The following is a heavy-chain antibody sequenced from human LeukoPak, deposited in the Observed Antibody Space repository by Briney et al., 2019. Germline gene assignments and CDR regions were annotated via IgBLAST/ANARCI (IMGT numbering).Heavy chain of an antibody. CDR3: ARVRFSSSSGGLFDY. CDR1: GFTFQDYA. J-gene: IGHJ4*02. V-gene: IGHV3-7*01. D-gene: IGHD2-2*01. Sequence: PGGSLRLSCAPSGFTFQDYAMHWVRQAPGKGLEWVANIKQDGRDKYYVDSVKGRFSISRDNAKNSLYLQMNSLRAEDTAVFYCARVRFSSSSGGLFDYWGQGTLVTVSS. CDR2: IKQDGRDK.